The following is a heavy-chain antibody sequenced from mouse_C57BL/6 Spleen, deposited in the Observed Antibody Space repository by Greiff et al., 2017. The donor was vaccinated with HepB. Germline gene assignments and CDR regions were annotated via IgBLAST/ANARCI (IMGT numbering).Heavy chain of an antibody. D-gene: IGHD4-1*01. Sequence: VQLQQPGAELVKPGASVKMSCKASGYTFTSYWITWVKQRPGQGLEWIGDIYPGSGSTNYNEKFKSKATLTVDTSSSTAYMQLSSLTSEDSAVYYCARSRTGTSYFDVWGTGTTVTVSS. CDR1: GYTFTSYW. CDR2: IYPGSGST. V-gene: IGHV1-55*01. J-gene: IGHJ1*03. CDR3: ARSRTGTSYFDV.